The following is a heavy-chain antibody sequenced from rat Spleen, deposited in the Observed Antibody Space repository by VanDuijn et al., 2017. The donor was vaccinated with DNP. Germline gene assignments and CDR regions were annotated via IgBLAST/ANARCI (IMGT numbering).Heavy chain of an antibody. CDR3: TRQLGLDY. CDR1: GFTLNTYW. V-gene: IGHV5-31*01. Sequence: EVQLVESGGGLVQPGRSLKLSCAASGFTLNTYWMTWIRQAPGKGLEWIASIINSGGNTYYPDSVKGRFTISRDDAKNSLYLQMNSLRSEDTATYYCTRQLGLDYWGQGVMVTVSS. J-gene: IGHJ2*01. D-gene: IGHD5-1*01. CDR2: IINSGGNT.